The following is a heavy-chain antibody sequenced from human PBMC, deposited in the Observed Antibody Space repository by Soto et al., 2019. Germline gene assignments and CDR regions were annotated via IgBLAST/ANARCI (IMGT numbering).Heavy chain of an antibody. Sequence: PSETLSLTCTVSGGSISSGGYYWSWIRQHPGKGLEWIGYIYYSGSTYYNPSLKSRVTISVDTSKNQFSLKLSSVTAADTAVYYCARDTVPLRRTGTPGAAYGMDGWGQGTTVTVSS. CDR3: ARDTVPLRRTGTPGAAYGMDG. D-gene: IGHD1-1*01. CDR1: GGSISSGGYY. V-gene: IGHV4-31*03. CDR2: IYYSGST. J-gene: IGHJ6*02.